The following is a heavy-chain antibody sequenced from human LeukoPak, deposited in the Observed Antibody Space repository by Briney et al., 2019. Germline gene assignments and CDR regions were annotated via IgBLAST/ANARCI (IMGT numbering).Heavy chain of an antibody. D-gene: IGHD5-18*01. J-gene: IGHJ4*02. CDR2: IRSCSSYI. Sequence: GGPLRLSCAVSGFTFRSYNVNWVPQSPGKGLEWVSSIRSCSSYIFYAHSLKRRFTLSRDNAKHSVSPNIQRQRAGDPGIFLCARESDSYGCDLWRKGTLVSV. V-gene: IGHV3-21*01. CDR3: ARESDSYGCDL. CDR1: GFTFRSYN.